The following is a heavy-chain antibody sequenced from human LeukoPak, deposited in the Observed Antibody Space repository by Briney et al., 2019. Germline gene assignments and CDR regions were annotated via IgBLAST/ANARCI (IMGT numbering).Heavy chain of an antibody. CDR2: ISSSSYI. V-gene: IGHV3-21*01. Sequence: KAGGSLRLSCAASGFSFSNSCMHWVRQAPGKGLEWVSSISSSSYIYYADSVKGRFTISRDNAKNSLYLQMNSLRAEDTAVYYCARSLAGSGYWGQGTLVTVSS. CDR1: GFSFSNSC. D-gene: IGHD3-10*01. J-gene: IGHJ4*02. CDR3: ARSLAGSGY.